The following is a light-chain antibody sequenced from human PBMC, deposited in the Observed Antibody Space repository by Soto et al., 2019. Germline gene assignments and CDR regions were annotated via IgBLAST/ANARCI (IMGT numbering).Light chain of an antibody. V-gene: IGKV3-20*01. CDR3: QQYASPPLT. J-gene: IGKJ1*01. Sequence: LLTQSAGTLWLSPGERATLACRASQSVRSNYLAWYQQKHGKAPRLLIYGASSRATGIPDRFSGSGSGTDFTLTISRLEPEDFEVYYCQQYASPPLTFGQGTKVDIK. CDR2: GAS. CDR1: QSVRSNY.